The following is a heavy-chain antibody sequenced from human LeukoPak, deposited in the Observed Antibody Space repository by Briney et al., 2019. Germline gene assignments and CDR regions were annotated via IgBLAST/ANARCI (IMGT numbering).Heavy chain of an antibody. CDR3: ARWSYSFDYLDY. D-gene: IGHD1-26*01. J-gene: IGHJ4*02. Sequence: NSSGTLSLTCAVSGGSISSSNWWCWVRQPPGKGLEWIGEIYHSGSTNYNPSLKSRVTISVDKSKNQFSLKLSSVTAADTAVYYCARWSYSFDYLDYWGQGTLVTVSS. V-gene: IGHV4-4*02. CDR2: IYHSGST. CDR1: GGSISSSNW.